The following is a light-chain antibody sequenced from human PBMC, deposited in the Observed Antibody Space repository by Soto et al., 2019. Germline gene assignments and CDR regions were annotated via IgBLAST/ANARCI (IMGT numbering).Light chain of an antibody. Sequence: QSALTQPASVSGSPGQSIAISCTGSSSDVGGYNYVSWYQQHPGKAPKLMIKDVTDRPSGVPDRFSASKSGNTASLTISGLQAEDEADYYCSSYTSSNTEVFGTGTKLPS. V-gene: IGLV2-14*03. CDR1: SSDVGGYNY. CDR2: DVT. CDR3: SSYTSSNTEV. J-gene: IGLJ1*01.